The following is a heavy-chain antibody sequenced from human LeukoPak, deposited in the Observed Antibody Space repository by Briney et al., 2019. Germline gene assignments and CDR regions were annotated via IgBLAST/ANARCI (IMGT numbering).Heavy chain of an antibody. V-gene: IGHV3-23*01. CDR1: GFTFSSYA. CDR2: ISGSGGST. D-gene: IGHD4-17*01. J-gene: IGHJ4*02. Sequence: GGSLRLSCAASGFTFSSYAMSWVRQAPGKGLEWVSAISGSGGSTYYADSVKGRFTISRDNSKNTLYLQMNSLRTEDTAVYYCAKAAPPNDYGDYVMDYWGQGTLVTVSS. CDR3: AKAAPPNDYGDYVMDY.